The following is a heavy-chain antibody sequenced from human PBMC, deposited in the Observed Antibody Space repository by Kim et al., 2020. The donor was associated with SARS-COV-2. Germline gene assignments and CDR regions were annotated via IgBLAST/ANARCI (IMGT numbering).Heavy chain of an antibody. D-gene: IGHD1-1*01. CDR2: ISYDGSNK. J-gene: IGHJ4*02. CDR3: AKVWGGTRGPGIDY. CDR1: GFTFSSYG. V-gene: IGHV3-30*18. Sequence: GGSLRLSCAASGFTFSSYGMHWVRQAPGKGLEWVAVISYDGSNKYYADSVKGRFTISRDNSKNTLYLQMNSLRAEDTAVDYCAKVWGGTRGPGIDYWGQG.